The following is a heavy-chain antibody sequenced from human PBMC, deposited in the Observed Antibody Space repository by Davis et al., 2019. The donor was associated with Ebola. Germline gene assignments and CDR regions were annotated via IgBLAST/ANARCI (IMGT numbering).Heavy chain of an antibody. CDR1: GGSISSYY. CDR3: ARDTRAGVLLYYYYGMDV. V-gene: IGHV4-59*12. D-gene: IGHD2-15*01. J-gene: IGHJ6*02. Sequence: SETLSLTCTVSGGSISSYYWSWIRQPPGKGLEWIGYIYYSGSTNYNPSLKSRVTISVDTSKNQFSLQLNSVTPEDTAVYYCARDTRAGVLLYYYYGMDVWGQGTTVTVSS. CDR2: IYYSGST.